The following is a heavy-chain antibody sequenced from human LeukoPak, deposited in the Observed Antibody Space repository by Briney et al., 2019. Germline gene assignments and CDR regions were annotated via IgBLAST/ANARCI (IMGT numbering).Heavy chain of an antibody. V-gene: IGHV4-59*01. CDR1: GGSISSYY. CDR2: IYYSGST. J-gene: IGHJ4*02. Sequence: SETLSLTCTVSGGSISSYYWSWIRQPPGKGLEWIGYIYYSGSTNYNPSLKSRVTISVDTSKNQFSLKLSSVTAADTAVYYCARGGRYGSGWYVDWGQGTLVTVSS. CDR3: ARGGRYGSGWYVD. D-gene: IGHD6-19*01.